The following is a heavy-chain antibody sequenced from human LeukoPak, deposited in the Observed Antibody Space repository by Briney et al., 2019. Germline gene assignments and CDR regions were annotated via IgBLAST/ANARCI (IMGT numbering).Heavy chain of an antibody. J-gene: IGHJ4*02. Sequence: SVKVSCKASGGTFSSYAISWVRQAPGQGLEWMGGIIPIFGTANYAQKFQGRVTITTDESTSTAYMELSSLRSEDTAVYYCARAAGFWSGYRNEYYFDYWGQGTLVTVSS. CDR2: IIPIFGTA. CDR1: GGTFSSYA. V-gene: IGHV1-69*05. D-gene: IGHD3-3*01. CDR3: ARAAGFWSGYRNEYYFDY.